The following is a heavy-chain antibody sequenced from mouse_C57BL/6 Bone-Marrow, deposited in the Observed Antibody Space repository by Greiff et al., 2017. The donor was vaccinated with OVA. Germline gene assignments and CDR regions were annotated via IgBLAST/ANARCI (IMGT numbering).Heavy chain of an antibody. V-gene: IGHV5-9-1*02. D-gene: IGHD2-1*01. CDR1: GFTFSSYA. CDR3: TRLLDAMDY. J-gene: IGHJ4*01. Sequence: EVMLVESGAGLVKPGGSLKLSCAASGFTFSSYAMSWVRQTPGKRLEWVAYISRGGDYIYYADTLKGRFTITRDNARNTLYLQMSSLKSEDTAMYYCTRLLDAMDYWGQGTSVTVSS. CDR2: ISRGGDYI.